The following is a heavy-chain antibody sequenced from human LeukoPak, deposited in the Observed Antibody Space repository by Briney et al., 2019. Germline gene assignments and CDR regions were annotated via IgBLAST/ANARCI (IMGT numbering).Heavy chain of an antibody. D-gene: IGHD3-3*01. CDR1: GFTLRNYA. J-gene: IGHJ4*02. Sequence: GRSLRLSWAASGFTLRNYAMNWVRHPPGHGLEWVSSISGGDGGTYYADSVTGRFTISRDNSNNILHLQLNSLRSEDAAIYYGARDWDESVFGGVFGPNYWGQGTLVIVSS. CDR2: ISGGDGGT. CDR3: ARDWDESVFGGVFGPNY. V-gene: IGHV3-23*01.